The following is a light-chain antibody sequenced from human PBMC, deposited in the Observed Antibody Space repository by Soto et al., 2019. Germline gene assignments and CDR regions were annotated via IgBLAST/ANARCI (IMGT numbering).Light chain of an antibody. CDR3: QQYNSYSGT. V-gene: IGKV1-5*01. CDR2: DAS. CDR1: QSISIW. Sequence: EIQMSRSASTLSASLGDIVTITFRAIQSISIWLAWYQQKPVKAPKLLIYDASSLESGVPSRFSGSGSGTEFTLTISSLQPDDFATYYCQQYNSYSGTFGQGTKVDIK. J-gene: IGKJ1*01.